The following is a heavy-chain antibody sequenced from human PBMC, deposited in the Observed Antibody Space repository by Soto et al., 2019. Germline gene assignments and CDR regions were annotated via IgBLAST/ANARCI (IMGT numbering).Heavy chain of an antibody. J-gene: IGHJ2*01. V-gene: IGHV3-21*01. CDR2: ISTSGTYI. Sequence: WGSLRLSCAASGFTFSSHSMNWVRQAPGKGLEWVSSISTSGTYIYHADSLKGRFTISRDNARNSLYLQMRSLRAEDTAVYFCVRGPGATLEAYWSFDLWGRGTLVTVSS. CDR3: VRGPGATLEAYWSFDL. D-gene: IGHD5-12*01. CDR1: GFTFSSHS.